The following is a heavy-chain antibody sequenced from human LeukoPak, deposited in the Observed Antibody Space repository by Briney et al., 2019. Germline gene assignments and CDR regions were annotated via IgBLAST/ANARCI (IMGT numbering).Heavy chain of an antibody. CDR2: IHYSGST. CDR1: GGSISSYY. J-gene: IGHJ4*02. V-gene: IGHV4-59*01. D-gene: IGHD3-22*01. CDR3: ARAHYDNSGYYTFLFDY. Sequence: PSETLSLTCTVSGGSISSYYWSWLRQPPGKGLEWIGYIHYSGSTNNNPSLKSRVTISVDTSKNQFSLKLSSVTAADTAVYYCARAHYDNSGYYTFLFDYWGRGTLVTVSS.